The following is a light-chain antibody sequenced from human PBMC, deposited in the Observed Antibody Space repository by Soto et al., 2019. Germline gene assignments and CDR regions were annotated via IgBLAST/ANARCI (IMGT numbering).Light chain of an antibody. CDR1: QRVSNSL. V-gene: IGKV3-20*01. Sequence: EIVLTQSSGTLSLSPGERATLSCRASQRVSNSLVAWYQQKPGQAPRPLMSAASSRATGIPDRFSGSGSGTDFTLTISSLEPEDFAVYYCQTYGDSLFTFGPGTKVETK. CDR2: AAS. CDR3: QTYGDSLFT. J-gene: IGKJ3*01.